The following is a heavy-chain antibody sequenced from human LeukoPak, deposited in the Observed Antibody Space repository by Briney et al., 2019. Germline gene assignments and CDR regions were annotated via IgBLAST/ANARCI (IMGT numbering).Heavy chain of an antibody. CDR2: ISAYNGNT. Sequence: RASVKVFCKASGYTFTSYGISWVRQAPGQGLEWMGWISAYNGNTNYAQKLRGRVTMTTDTSTSTAYMELRSLRSDDTAVYYCARVGYDFWSGSNGMDVWGQGTTVTVSS. D-gene: IGHD3-3*01. CDR3: ARVGYDFWSGSNGMDV. J-gene: IGHJ6*02. CDR1: GYTFTSYG. V-gene: IGHV1-18*01.